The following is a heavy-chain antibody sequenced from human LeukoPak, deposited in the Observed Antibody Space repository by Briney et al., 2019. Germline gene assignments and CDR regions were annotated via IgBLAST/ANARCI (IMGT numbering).Heavy chain of an antibody. Sequence: GGSLRLYCAASGFTFSSYAMHWVRQAPGKGLEWVAVISYDGSNKYYADSVKGRFTISRDNSKNTLYLQMNSLRAEDTAVYYCARGPTVTPLEYWGQGTLVTVSS. CDR2: ISYDGSNK. D-gene: IGHD4-17*01. J-gene: IGHJ4*02. CDR3: ARGPTVTPLEY. V-gene: IGHV3-30-3*01. CDR1: GFTFSSYA.